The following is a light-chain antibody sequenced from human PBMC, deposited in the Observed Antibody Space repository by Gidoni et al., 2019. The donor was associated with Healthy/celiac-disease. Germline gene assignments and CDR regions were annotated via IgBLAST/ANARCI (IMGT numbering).Light chain of an antibody. CDR3: QQRSNWPPKFT. V-gene: IGKV3-11*01. J-gene: IGKJ3*01. Sequence: EIVLTQSPATLSWSPGERATLSCRASQSVSSYLAWYQQKPGQAPRLLIYDASNRATGIPARFSGSGSGTDFTLTISSLEPEDFAVYYCQQRSNWPPKFTFGPGTKVDIK. CDR1: QSVSSY. CDR2: DAS.